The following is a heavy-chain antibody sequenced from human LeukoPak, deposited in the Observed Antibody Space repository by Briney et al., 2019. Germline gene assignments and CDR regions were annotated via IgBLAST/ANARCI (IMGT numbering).Heavy chain of an antibody. V-gene: IGHV1-69*04. J-gene: IGHJ5*02. Sequence: SVKVSCKASGGTFSSYAISWVRQAPGQGLEWMGRIIPILGIANYAQKFQGRVTITADKSTSTAYMELSSLRSEDTAVYYCAREARRLLRYFDWPTFDPWGQGTLVTVSS. CDR2: IIPILGIA. D-gene: IGHD3-9*01. CDR3: AREARRLLRYFDWPTFDP. CDR1: GGTFSSYA.